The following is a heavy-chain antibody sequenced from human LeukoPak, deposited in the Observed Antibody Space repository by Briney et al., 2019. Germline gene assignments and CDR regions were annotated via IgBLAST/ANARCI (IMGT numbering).Heavy chain of an antibody. Sequence: PGGSLRLSCAASGFTFDDYTMHWVRQAPGKGLEWVSLISWDGGSTYYADSVKGRFTISRDNSKNSLYLQMNSLRTEDTALYYCAKDGRFLEWQRTYYFDYWGQGTLVTVSS. D-gene: IGHD3-3*01. CDR1: GFTFDDYT. CDR2: ISWDGGST. CDR3: AKDGRFLEWQRTYYFDY. J-gene: IGHJ4*02. V-gene: IGHV3-43*01.